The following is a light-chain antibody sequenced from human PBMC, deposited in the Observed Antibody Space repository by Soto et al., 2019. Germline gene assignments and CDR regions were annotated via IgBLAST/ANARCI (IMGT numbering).Light chain of an antibody. V-gene: IGLV2-23*01. J-gene: IGLJ1*01. CDR1: ISDVGSYNL. CDR2: EGS. Sequence: QSPLTQPASVSGSPGQSITISCTGTISDVGSYNLVSWYQQHPGKAPKLMIYEGSKRPSGVSNRFSGSKSGNTASLTISGLQAEDEADYYCCSYAGSRTPYVFGTGTK. CDR3: CSYAGSRTPYV.